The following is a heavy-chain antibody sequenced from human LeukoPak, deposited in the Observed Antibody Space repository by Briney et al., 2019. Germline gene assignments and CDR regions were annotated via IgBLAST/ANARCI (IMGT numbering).Heavy chain of an antibody. Sequence: GGSLRLSCAASGFTFNNYAMTWVRQAPGKGLEWVSVIYSDSSTYYADSVKGRSTISRDISKNTLYLQMNSLRAEDTAVYYCARGPITPVAGFSDYWGQGTLVTVSS. V-gene: IGHV3-66*01. CDR1: GFTFNNYA. D-gene: IGHD6-19*01. J-gene: IGHJ4*02. CDR3: ARGPITPVAGFSDY. CDR2: IYSDSST.